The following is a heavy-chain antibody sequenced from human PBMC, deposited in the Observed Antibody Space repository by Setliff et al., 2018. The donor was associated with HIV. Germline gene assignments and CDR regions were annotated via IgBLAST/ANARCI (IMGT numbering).Heavy chain of an antibody. CDR1: GGSFPAYY. Sequence: KTSETLSLTCAVYGGSFPAYYWNWVRQPPGKGLEWIGEINYSGDTTYNPSLKSRVNMFIDTSKKQFSLKVAFVTAADTAVYYCVKNAYGGMTHFEYWGQGTLVTVSS. J-gene: IGHJ4*02. D-gene: IGHD1-26*01. CDR3: VKNAYGGMTHFEY. V-gene: IGHV4-34*01. CDR2: INYSGDT.